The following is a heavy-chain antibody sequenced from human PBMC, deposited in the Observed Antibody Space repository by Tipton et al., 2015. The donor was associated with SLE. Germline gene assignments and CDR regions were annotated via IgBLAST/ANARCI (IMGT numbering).Heavy chain of an antibody. D-gene: IGHD1-14*01. V-gene: IGHV6-1*01. CDR3: ATGGRTHFDS. J-gene: IGHJ4*02. CDR2: TCYRSQWYK. Sequence: GLVKPSQTVSLTCAISGDSVSSRTADWNWIRLSPSRGLEWLGRTCYRSQWYKDYAVSVKSRITINADTSNNQFSLQLNSVTPEGTAVYYCATGGRTHFDSWGQGTLVAVSS. CDR1: GDSVSSRTAD.